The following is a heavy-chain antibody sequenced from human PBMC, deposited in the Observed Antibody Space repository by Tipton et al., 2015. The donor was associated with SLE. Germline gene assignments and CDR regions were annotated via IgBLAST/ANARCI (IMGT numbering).Heavy chain of an antibody. CDR1: GGSISGSVYY. CDR2: IYYTANT. Sequence: TLSLTCTVSGGSISGSVYYWGWIRQPPGKGLEWIGTIYYTANTYYNPSLKSRVTISVDTSKNQFSLNLNSVTAADRAVYYCARERDIAAAEYYFDYWGQGTLVTVSS. D-gene: IGHD6-13*01. J-gene: IGHJ4*02. V-gene: IGHV4-39*07. CDR3: ARERDIAAAEYYFDY.